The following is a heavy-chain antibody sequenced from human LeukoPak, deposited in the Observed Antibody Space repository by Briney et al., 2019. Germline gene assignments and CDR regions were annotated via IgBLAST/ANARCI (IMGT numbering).Heavy chain of an antibody. J-gene: IGHJ4*02. Sequence: PSESLSLTCAVSGGSFSGYYWSWVRQPPGKGLEWVGEINHSGSTNYNPSLESRVTISVDTSKNQSSLKLSSVTAADTAVYYCAREAGVIAVAGIDYWGQGTLVTVSS. V-gene: IGHV4-34*01. CDR3: AREAGVIAVAGIDY. CDR1: GGSFSGYY. CDR2: INHSGST. D-gene: IGHD6-19*01.